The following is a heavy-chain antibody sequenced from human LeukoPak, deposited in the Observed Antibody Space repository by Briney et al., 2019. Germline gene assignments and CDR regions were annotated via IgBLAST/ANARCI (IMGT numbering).Heavy chain of an antibody. CDR1: GFTFSSYV. V-gene: IGHV3-23*01. Sequence: PGGSLRLSCAASGFTFSSYVMTWVRQAPGKGLEWVSGISGSGGSTYYADSVKGRFTISRDSSKNTLYLQMNSLRAEDTAVYYCAKDRSSSWYHPTDYWGQGTLVTVSS. CDR3: AKDRSSSWYHPTDY. D-gene: IGHD6-19*01. J-gene: IGHJ4*02. CDR2: ISGSGGST.